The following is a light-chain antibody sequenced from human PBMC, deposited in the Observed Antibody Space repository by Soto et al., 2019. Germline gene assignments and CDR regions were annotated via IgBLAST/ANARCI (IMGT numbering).Light chain of an antibody. J-gene: IGLJ1*01. CDR3: SSYRSSLSV. CDR1: SSDIGGYNY. CDR2: DVT. Sequence: QSALTQPASVSGSPGQSITISCTGTSSDIGGYNYVSWYQQHPGKAPKLMIYDVTNRPSGVSNRFSGSKSGNTASLTISGLQAEDEADYYCSSYRSSLSVFGTGTKLTVL. V-gene: IGLV2-14*01.